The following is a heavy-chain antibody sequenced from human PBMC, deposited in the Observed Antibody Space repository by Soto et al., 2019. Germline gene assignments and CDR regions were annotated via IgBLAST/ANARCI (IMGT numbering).Heavy chain of an antibody. CDR3: ARIKLGYDAFDI. D-gene: IGHD6-6*01. V-gene: IGHV3-21*01. CDR2: ISSSSSYI. CDR1: GFTFSSYS. Sequence: EVQLVESGGGLVKPGGSLRLSCAASGFTFSSYSMNWVRQAPGKGLEWVSSISSSSSYIYYADSVKGRFTISRDNPKNSLYLQMNSLRAEDTAVYYCARIKLGYDAFDIWGQGTMVTVSS. J-gene: IGHJ3*02.